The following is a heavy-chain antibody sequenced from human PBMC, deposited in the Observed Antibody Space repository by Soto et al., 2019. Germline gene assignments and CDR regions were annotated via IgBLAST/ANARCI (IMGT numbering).Heavy chain of an antibody. D-gene: IGHD3-3*01. Sequence: ASVKVSCKASGYTLSDYGISWVRQAPGQGLEWMGGIIPIFGTANYAQKFQGRVTITADESTSTAYMELSSLRSEDTAVYYCARVRRSITIFGVARAPAYYYYGMDVWGQGTTVTVSS. V-gene: IGHV1-69*13. CDR3: ARVRRSITIFGVARAPAYYYYGMDV. CDR1: GYTLSDYG. CDR2: IIPIFGTA. J-gene: IGHJ6*02.